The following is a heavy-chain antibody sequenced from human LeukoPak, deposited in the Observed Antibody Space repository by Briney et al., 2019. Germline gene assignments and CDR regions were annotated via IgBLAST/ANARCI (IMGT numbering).Heavy chain of an antibody. CDR2: ISYDGSNK. CDR3: ARDPAVTTAGYFDY. J-gene: IGHJ4*02. CDR1: GFTCSSYA. D-gene: IGHD4-17*01. Sequence: GGSLRLSCAASGFTCSSYAMHWVRQAPGKGLEWVAVISYDGSNKYYADSVKGRFTISRDNSKNTLYLQMNSLRAEDTAVYYCARDPAVTTAGYFDYWGQGTLVTVSS. V-gene: IGHV3-30-3*01.